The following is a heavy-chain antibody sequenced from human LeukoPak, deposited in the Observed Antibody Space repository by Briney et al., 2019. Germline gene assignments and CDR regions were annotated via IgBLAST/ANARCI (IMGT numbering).Heavy chain of an antibody. Sequence: PGGSLRLSCAASGFTFSSYSMNWVRQAPGKGLEWVSTITSSSRYIYYSDSVKGRFTISRDNANNSLFLQMNSLRVDDTAVYYCSRKGSNWDLLVDHWGQGIRVTVPS. J-gene: IGHJ4*02. D-gene: IGHD1-1*01. CDR2: ITSSSRYI. CDR1: GFTFSSYS. CDR3: SRKGSNWDLLVDH. V-gene: IGHV3-21*01.